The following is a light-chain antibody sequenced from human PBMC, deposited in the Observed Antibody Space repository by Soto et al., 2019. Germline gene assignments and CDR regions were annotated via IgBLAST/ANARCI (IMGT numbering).Light chain of an antibody. CDR3: QQYGASPR. Sequence: DIVLTQSPGTLSLSPGERATLSCRASQSVSSSYLAWYQHKPGQAPRLLIYGASSRATGIPDRFSGSGSGTDFTLTINRLEPEDFAVYFWQQYGASPRFGQGTRLEIK. CDR2: GAS. J-gene: IGKJ5*01. V-gene: IGKV3-20*01. CDR1: QSVSSSY.